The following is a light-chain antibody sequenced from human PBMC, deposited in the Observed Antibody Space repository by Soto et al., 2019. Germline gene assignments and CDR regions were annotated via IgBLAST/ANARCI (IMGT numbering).Light chain of an antibody. CDR3: HSYDNIRRESV. CDR1: SSNVEAGYH. Sequence: QSVLTQPPSVSGALGQRVTISCTGGSSNVEAGYHVHWYQQLPGAAPRLLVFGNDNRPSGVPDRFSGSRSSTSASLAITGLQAEDEGHYYCHSYDNIRRESVFGGGTKLTVL. J-gene: IGLJ2*01. V-gene: IGLV1-40*01. CDR2: GND.